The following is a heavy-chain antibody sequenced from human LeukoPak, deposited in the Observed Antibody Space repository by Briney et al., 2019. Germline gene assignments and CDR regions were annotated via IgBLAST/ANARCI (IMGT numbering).Heavy chain of an antibody. Sequence: PSETLSLTCAVYGGSFSGYYWSWIRQPPGKGLEWIGYIYYSGSTNYNPSLKSRVTISVDTSKNQFSLKLSSVTAADTAVYYCARGPSYDFWSGYSWGKYYFDYWGQGTLVTVSS. V-gene: IGHV4-59*12. CDR2: IYYSGST. D-gene: IGHD3-3*01. CDR3: ARGPSYDFWSGYSWGKYYFDY. CDR1: GGSFSGYY. J-gene: IGHJ4*02.